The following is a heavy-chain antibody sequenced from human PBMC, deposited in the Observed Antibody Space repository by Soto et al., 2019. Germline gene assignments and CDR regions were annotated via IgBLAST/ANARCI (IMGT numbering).Heavy chain of an antibody. CDR1: GFTFSSYG. Sequence: GGSLRLSCAASGFTFSSYGMHWVRQAPGKGLERVAVISYDGSNKYYADSVKGRFTISRDNSKNTLYLQMNSLRAEDTAVYYCVKSIVVVPADDYYYYGMDVWGQGTTVTVSS. J-gene: IGHJ6*02. D-gene: IGHD2-2*01. V-gene: IGHV3-30*18. CDR2: ISYDGSNK. CDR3: VKSIVVVPADDYYYYGMDV.